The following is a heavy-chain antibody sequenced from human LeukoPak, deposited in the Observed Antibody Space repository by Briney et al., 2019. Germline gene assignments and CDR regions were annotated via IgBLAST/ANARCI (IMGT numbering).Heavy chain of an antibody. V-gene: IGHV3-30*18. CDR3: AKDRQQLVLSAGDY. CDR2: ISYDGSNK. J-gene: IGHJ4*02. CDR1: GFTFSSYG. D-gene: IGHD6-13*01. Sequence: GGSLRLSCAASGFTFSSYGMHWVRQAPGKGLEWVAVISYDGSNKYYADSVKGRFTISRDNSKNTLYLQMNSLRAEDTAVYYCAKDRQQLVLSAGDYWGQGTLVTVSS.